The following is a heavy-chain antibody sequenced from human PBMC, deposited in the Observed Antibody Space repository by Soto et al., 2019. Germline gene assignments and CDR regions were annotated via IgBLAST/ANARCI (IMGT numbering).Heavy chain of an antibody. CDR1: GYSFTSYW. CDR2: IYPGDSNT. V-gene: IGHV5-51*01. CDR3: ARLLSDYYDSSGYIFQH. Sequence: EVQLVQSGAEVKKPGESLKISCKGSGYSFTSYWIGWVRQMPGKGLEWMGIIYPGDSNTRYSPSFQGQVTISADKSSSTAYLQWSSLKASDTAMYYCARLLSDYYDSSGYIFQHWGQGTLVTVSS. D-gene: IGHD3-22*01. J-gene: IGHJ1*01.